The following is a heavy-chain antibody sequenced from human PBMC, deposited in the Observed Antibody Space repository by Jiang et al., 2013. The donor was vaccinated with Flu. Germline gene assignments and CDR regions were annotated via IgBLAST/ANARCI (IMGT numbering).Heavy chain of an antibody. V-gene: IGHV3-64D*08. D-gene: IGHD3-9*01. CDR3: VRDRPHIFVYDSFDY. Sequence: QLLESGGGLVQPGGSLRLSCSASGFTFSSYVMHWVRQAPGKGLDFVSSISLNGDTTYYANSVKGRFTSSRDNFENTLYLQMSSLRVEDTAVYYCVRDRPHIFVYDSFDYLGPRDNGQRLF. CDR2: ISLNGDTT. J-gene: IGHJ3*02. CDR1: GFTFSSYV.